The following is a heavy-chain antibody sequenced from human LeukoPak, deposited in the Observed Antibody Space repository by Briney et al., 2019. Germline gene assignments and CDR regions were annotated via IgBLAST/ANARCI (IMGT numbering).Heavy chain of an antibody. CDR3: ARGKYYSGYDFDY. V-gene: IGHV3-48*03. Sequence: GGSLRLSCAASGFTFSSYEMNWVRQAPGKGLEWVSYISSSGSTIYYADSVKGRFTISRDNAKNSLYLQMNSLRAEDTAVYYCARGKYYSGYDFDYWGQGTLVTVSS. CDR1: GFTFSSYE. J-gene: IGHJ4*02. D-gene: IGHD5-12*01. CDR2: ISSSGSTI.